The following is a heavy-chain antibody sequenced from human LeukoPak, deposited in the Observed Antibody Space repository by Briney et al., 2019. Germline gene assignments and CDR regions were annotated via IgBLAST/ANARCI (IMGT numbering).Heavy chain of an antibody. J-gene: IGHJ6*04. Sequence: GGSLRLSCAASGFTFSSYAMSWVRQAPGKGLEWVSAISGSGGSTYYADSVKGRFTISRDNSKNTLDLQMNSLRAEDTAVYYCAKDMVRGVISYGMDVWGKGTTVTVSS. CDR1: GFTFSSYA. CDR3: AKDMVRGVISYGMDV. V-gene: IGHV3-23*01. CDR2: ISGSGGST. D-gene: IGHD3-10*01.